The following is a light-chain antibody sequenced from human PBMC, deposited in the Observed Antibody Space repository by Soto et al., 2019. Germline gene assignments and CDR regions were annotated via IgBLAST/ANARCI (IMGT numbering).Light chain of an antibody. CDR2: GAS. CDR1: QGIGSY. CDR3: QQLHSWGVT. Sequence: DIQLTQSPYFLSASVGDRVTITSRASQGIGSYLAWYQQKPGKAPKLLISGASTLQSGVPSRFSGSGSGTEFTLTISSLQPEDFATYSCQQLHSWGVTFGGGTKVEIK. V-gene: IGKV1-9*01. J-gene: IGKJ4*01.